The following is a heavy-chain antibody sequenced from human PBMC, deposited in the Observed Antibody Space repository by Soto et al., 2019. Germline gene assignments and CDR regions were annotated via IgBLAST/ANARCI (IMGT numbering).Heavy chain of an antibody. D-gene: IGHD2-15*01. V-gene: IGHV1-18*01. J-gene: IGHJ4*02. CDR2: ISAYNGDT. CDR3: ARGFCSGGICYPNDF. Sequence: QVQLVQSGAEVKKPGASVKVSCKASGYTFTNYGITWVRQAPGQGLEWMGWISAYNGDTNYAQKLQARVTMTKDTSTNTAHMELRGLTSDDTAVYYCARGFCSGGICYPNDFWGQGSLVTLSS. CDR1: GYTFTNYG.